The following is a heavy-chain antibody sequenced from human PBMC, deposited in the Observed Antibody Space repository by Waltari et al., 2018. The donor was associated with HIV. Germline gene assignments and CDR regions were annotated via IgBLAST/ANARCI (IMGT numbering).Heavy chain of an antibody. V-gene: IGHV1-2*02. CDR3: ARDWWQLPSGGDFFDY. D-gene: IGHD2-15*01. CDR2: INTKSGGK. J-gene: IGHJ4*02. Sequence: QVQLVQSGAEVKKPGASVKVSCTASRFTFTAYYVHWVRQAPGQGLEWMGWINTKSGGKNFAQNVHGRINVPSDTSNKTAYSELSRLQSDDTAVYYGARDWWQLPSGGDFFDYWGQGTLVTVSS. CDR1: RFTFTAYY.